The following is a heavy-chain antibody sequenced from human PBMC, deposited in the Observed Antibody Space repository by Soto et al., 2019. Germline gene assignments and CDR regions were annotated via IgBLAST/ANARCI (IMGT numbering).Heavy chain of an antibody. V-gene: IGHV4-34*01. J-gene: IGHJ6*02. CDR3: ARHERGSEGDFWSGYYYYGMDV. CDR1: GGSFSGYY. Sequence: SETLSLTCAVYGGSFSGYYWTWIRQPPGKGLEWIGSIYHSGSTYYNPSLKSRVTISVDTSKNQFSLKLSSVTAADTAVYYCARHERGSEGDFWSGYYYYGMDVWGQGTTVTVSS. D-gene: IGHD3-3*01. CDR2: IYHSGST.